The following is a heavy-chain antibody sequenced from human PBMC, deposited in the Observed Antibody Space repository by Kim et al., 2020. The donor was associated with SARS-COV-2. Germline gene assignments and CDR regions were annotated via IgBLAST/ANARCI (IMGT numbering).Heavy chain of an antibody. CDR1: GFTYSIYG. V-gene: IGHV3-23*01. D-gene: IGHD7-27*01. CDR2: ISANGANT. Sequence: GGSLRLSCGASGFTYSIYGMSWVRQAPGNGLEWVSAISANGANTYYADSVKGRFTMSRDNSKNTLYLQMNSLRAEDTAVYYCAKDLGGSFDYWGQGTLVTVSS. J-gene: IGHJ4*02. CDR3: AKDLGGSFDY.